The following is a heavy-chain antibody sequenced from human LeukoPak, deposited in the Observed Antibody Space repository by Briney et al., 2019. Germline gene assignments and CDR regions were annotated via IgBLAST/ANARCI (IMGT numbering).Heavy chain of an antibody. V-gene: IGHV1-2*04. CDR2: INPNSGGT. D-gene: IGHD6-13*01. Sequence: ASVKVSCKASGYTFTGYYMHWVRQAPGQGLEWMGWINPNSGGTNYAQKFQGWVTMTRDTSISTAYMELSRLRSDDTAVYYCARAGLFIAAADYNWFDPWGQGTLVTVSS. J-gene: IGHJ5*02. CDR3: ARAGLFIAAADYNWFDP. CDR1: GYTFTGYY.